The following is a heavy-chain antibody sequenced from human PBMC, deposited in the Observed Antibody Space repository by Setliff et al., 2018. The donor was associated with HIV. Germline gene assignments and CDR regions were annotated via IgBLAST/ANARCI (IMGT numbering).Heavy chain of an antibody. J-gene: IGHJ3*02. CDR3: ARDGREQHPDALDI. CDR1: GFTFSRYS. Sequence: GGSLRLSCAASGFTFSRYSMNWVRQVPGKGLEWVSYISSSGSTIYYADSVKGRFTISRDNAKNSLYLQMNSLRAEDTAVYYCARDGREQHPDALDIWGQGTMVTVSS. V-gene: IGHV3-48*04. CDR2: ISSSGSTI. D-gene: IGHD6-13*01.